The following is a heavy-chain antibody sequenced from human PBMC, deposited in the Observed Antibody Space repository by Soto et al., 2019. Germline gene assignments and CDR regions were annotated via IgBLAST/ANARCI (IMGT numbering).Heavy chain of an antibody. CDR1: GFTLSNYW. CDR2: INQNGRDK. J-gene: IGHJ6*02. V-gene: IGHV3-7*01. CDR3: GRETATAVVNYGMDV. Sequence: EVQLVESGGGLVQPGGSLRLSCVASGFTLSNYWMSWVRQAPGKGLEWVANINQNGRDKYYVDSVKGRFTISRDNAKELLYLQMKSLRDEDKAVYYCGRETATAVVNYGMDVWGQGTTVTVSS. D-gene: IGHD6-13*01.